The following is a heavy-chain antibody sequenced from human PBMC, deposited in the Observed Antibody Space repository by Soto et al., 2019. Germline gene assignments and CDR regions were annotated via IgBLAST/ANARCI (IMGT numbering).Heavy chain of an antibody. CDR1: GGSFSSYSSY. Sequence: SETLSLTCTVSGGSFSSYSSYWALIPQAQGMGLEWVVTIHYTRNHYSNPSFNSRVTIATDTYKNRFSLTLTSVTAADTATYYGASLGACVLLKGLNWFDPWGQGTQVTVSS. D-gene: IGHD2-15*01. CDR3: ASLGACVLLKGLNWFDP. V-gene: IGHV4-39*02. CDR2: IHYTRNH. J-gene: IGHJ5*02.